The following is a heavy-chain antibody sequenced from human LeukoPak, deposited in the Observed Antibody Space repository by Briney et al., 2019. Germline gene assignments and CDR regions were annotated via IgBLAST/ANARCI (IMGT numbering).Heavy chain of an antibody. J-gene: IGHJ4*02. CDR1: GGSISSSNW. Sequence: SETLSLTCAVSGGSISSSNWWSWVRQPPGKGLEWIGEIYHSGSTNYNPSLKSRVTISVDTSKNQFSLKLSSVTAADTAVYYCARHLFSGYDAFDYWGQGTLVTVSS. D-gene: IGHD5-12*01. CDR3: ARHLFSGYDAFDY. V-gene: IGHV4-4*02. CDR2: IYHSGST.